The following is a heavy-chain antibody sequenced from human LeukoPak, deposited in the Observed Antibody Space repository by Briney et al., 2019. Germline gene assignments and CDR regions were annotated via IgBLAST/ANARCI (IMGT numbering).Heavy chain of an antibody. Sequence: GGAVTLSCVACGFTFIHYGMHWLRQAPGKGLEGVAVIWSDGTNQYYADSVKGRLTISRDNFKNMVSLQMNRLRAEDTAVYYCAKDAQRGFDYSNSLEHWGQGSLVTVSS. D-gene: IGHD4-11*01. V-gene: IGHV3-33*03. J-gene: IGHJ4*02. CDR3: AKDAQRGFDYSNSLEH. CDR2: IWSDGTNQ. CDR1: GFTFIHYG.